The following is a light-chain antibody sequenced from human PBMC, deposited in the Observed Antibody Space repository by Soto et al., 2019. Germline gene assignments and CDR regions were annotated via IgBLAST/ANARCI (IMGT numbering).Light chain of an antibody. CDR1: SSDVGNYDL. CDR2: EDN. CDR3: CSYAGSNTYF. V-gene: IGLV2-23*01. J-gene: IGLJ1*01. Sequence: QSALTQPASVSGSPGQSITISCIGTSSDVGNYDLVSWYQHHPGKAPKLMIYEDNKRPSGISNRFSGSKSGNTASLTISGLQAEDEADYYCCSYAGSNTYFFGTVTKLTVL.